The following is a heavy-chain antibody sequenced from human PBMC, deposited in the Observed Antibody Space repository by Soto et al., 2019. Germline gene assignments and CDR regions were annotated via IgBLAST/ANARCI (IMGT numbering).Heavy chain of an antibody. Sequence: GGSLRLSCAASGFTFSSYAMSWVRQAPGKGLEWVSAISGSGGSTYYADSVKGRFTISRDNSKNTLYLQMNSLRAEDTAVYYCAKVAYYDFWSGYSRKNYGMDVWGQGTTVTVSS. D-gene: IGHD3-3*01. CDR1: GFTFSSYA. CDR3: AKVAYYDFWSGYSRKNYGMDV. V-gene: IGHV3-23*01. CDR2: ISGSGGST. J-gene: IGHJ6*02.